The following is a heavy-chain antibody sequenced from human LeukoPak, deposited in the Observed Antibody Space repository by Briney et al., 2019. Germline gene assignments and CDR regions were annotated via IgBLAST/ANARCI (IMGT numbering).Heavy chain of an antibody. CDR3: AGAAAGTAIDS. CDR1: GYRFITYW. J-gene: IGHJ4*02. D-gene: IGHD6-13*01. Sequence: GESLKISCKGSGYRFITYWIAWVRQMPGKGLEWMGIIYPGDSDTRYSPSFQGQFTISADKSISTAYLQWSSLKASDSAIYYCAGAAAGTAIDSWGQGTLVTVSS. V-gene: IGHV5-51*01. CDR2: IYPGDSDT.